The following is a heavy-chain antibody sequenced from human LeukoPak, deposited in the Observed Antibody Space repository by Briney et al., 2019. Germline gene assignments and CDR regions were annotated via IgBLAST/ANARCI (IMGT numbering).Heavy chain of an antibody. V-gene: IGHV4-34*01. Sequence: SETLSLTCAVYRGSFSGYYWSWIRQPPGKGLEWIGEINHSGSTNYNPSLKSRVTISVDTSKNQFSLKLSSVTAADTAVYYCASSAGYGYNYPGLDYWGQGTLATVSS. D-gene: IGHD5-24*01. J-gene: IGHJ4*02. CDR1: RGSFSGYY. CDR2: INHSGST. CDR3: ASSAGYGYNYPGLDY.